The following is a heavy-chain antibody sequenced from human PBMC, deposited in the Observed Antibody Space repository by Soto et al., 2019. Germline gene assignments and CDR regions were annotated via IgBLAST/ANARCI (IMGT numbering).Heavy chain of an antibody. J-gene: IGHJ4*02. Sequence: EVQLVESGGGLVQPGGSLRLPCAASGFTFSSYSINWVRQAPGKGLEWVSYFSSSSSTIYYEAPVKGRFTISRDNAKNSLYLQMNSLRDEDTAVYYCARFLMFTGTPTGYWGQGTLVTVSS. V-gene: IGHV3-48*02. CDR3: ARFLMFTGTPTGY. CDR2: FSSSSSTI. D-gene: IGHD1-1*01. CDR1: GFTFSSYS.